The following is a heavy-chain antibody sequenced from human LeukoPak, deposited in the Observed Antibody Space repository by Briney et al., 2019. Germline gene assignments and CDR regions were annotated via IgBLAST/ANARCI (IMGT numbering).Heavy chain of an antibody. Sequence: SETLSLTCAVSGGSISSGGYYWSWIRQHPGKGLEWIGYIYYSGSTYYNPSLKSRVTISVDTSKNQFSLKLSSVTAADTAVYYCARDGYYDSSGYLDWGQGTLVTVSS. D-gene: IGHD3-22*01. CDR3: ARDGYYDSSGYLD. CDR1: GGSISSGGYY. CDR2: IYYSGST. J-gene: IGHJ4*02. V-gene: IGHV4-31*11.